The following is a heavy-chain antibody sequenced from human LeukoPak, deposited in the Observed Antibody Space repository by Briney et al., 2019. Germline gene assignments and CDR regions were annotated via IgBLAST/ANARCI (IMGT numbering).Heavy chain of an antibody. V-gene: IGHV3-30*02. Sequence: GGSLRLSCAASGFTFSSYGMHWVRQAPGKGLEGVAFIRYDGSNKYYADSVKGRFTISRDNSKNTLYLQMNSLRAEDTAVYYCAKDYRGGYDFSFDYWGQGTLVTVSS. J-gene: IGHJ4*02. CDR3: AKDYRGGYDFSFDY. CDR1: GFTFSSYG. D-gene: IGHD5-12*01. CDR2: IRYDGSNK.